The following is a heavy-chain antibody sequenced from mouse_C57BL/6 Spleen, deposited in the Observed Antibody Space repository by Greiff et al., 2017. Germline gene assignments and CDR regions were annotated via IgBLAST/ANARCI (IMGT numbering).Heavy chain of an antibody. D-gene: IGHD3-2*02. CDR2: IYPSDSET. V-gene: IGHV1-61*01. Sequence: QVHVKQPGAELVRPGSSVKLSCKASGYTFTSYWMDWVKQRPGQGLEWIGNIYPSDSETHYNQKFKDKATLTVDKSSSTAYMQLSSLTSEDSAVYYCARAAQVFFDYWGQGTTLTVSS. CDR1: GYTFTSYW. CDR3: ARAAQVFFDY. J-gene: IGHJ2*01.